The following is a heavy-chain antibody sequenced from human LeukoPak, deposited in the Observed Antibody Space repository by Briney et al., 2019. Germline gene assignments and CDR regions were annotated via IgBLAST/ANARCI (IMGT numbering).Heavy chain of an antibody. CDR2: IYYSGST. J-gene: IGHJ4*02. CDR1: GGSVSSGSYY. CDR3: ARYLITFGGGNTDY. Sequence: SETLSLTCTVSGGSVSSGSYYWSWIRQPPGKGLEWIGYIYYSGSTNYNPSLKSRVTISVDTSKNQFSLKLSSVTAADTAVYYCARYLITFGGGNTDYWGQGPLVTVSS. V-gene: IGHV4-61*01. D-gene: IGHD3-16*01.